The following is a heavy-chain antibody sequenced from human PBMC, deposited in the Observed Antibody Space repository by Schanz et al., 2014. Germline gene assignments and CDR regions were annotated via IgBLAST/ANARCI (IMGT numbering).Heavy chain of an antibody. CDR1: GITFSDYA. V-gene: IGHV3-74*01. Sequence: EEQLVESGGGLVQPGGSLRLSCAASGITFSDYAMSWVRQAPGKGLVWVSRTSHDGSFTTFADSVKGRFTISRDNAKNALDLQMNSLRAEDTAVYYCVRDTDYHFDYWGQGTLVTVSS. D-gene: IGHD4-17*01. CDR3: VRDTDYHFDY. J-gene: IGHJ4*02. CDR2: TSHDGSFT.